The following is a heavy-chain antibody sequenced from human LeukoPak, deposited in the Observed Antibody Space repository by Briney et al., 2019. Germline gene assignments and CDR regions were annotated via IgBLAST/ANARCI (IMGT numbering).Heavy chain of an antibody. Sequence: GASVKVSCKASGGTFSSYAISWVRQAPGQGLEWMGMIIPIFGTANYAQKFQGRVTITADKSTSTAYMELSSLRSEDTAVYYCARDLSCSGGSCYSHYYYYMDVWGKGTTVTVSS. CDR3: ARDLSCSGGSCYSHYYYYMDV. CDR2: IIPIFGTA. J-gene: IGHJ6*03. D-gene: IGHD2-15*01. CDR1: GGTFSSYA. V-gene: IGHV1-69*06.